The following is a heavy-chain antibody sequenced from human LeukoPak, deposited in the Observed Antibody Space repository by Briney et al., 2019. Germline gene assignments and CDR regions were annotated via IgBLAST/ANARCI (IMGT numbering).Heavy chain of an antibody. V-gene: IGHV3-23*01. J-gene: IGHJ4*02. CDR1: GFTFSSYA. D-gene: IGHD1-26*01. CDR3: AKANERSIVGATHDY. Sequence: PGGSLRLSCAASGFTFSSYAMSWVRQAPGKGLEWVSAISGSGGSTYYADSVKGRFTISRDNSKNTLYLQMNSLRAEDTAVYYCAKANERSIVGATHDYWGQGTLVTVSS. CDR2: ISGSGGST.